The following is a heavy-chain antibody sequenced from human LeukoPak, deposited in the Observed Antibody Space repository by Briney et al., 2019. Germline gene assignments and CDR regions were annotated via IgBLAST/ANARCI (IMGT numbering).Heavy chain of an antibody. Sequence: GASVKVSCKSSGYTFTGYYMHWVRQAPGQGLEWMGWINPNSGGTNYTQKFQGRVTMTRDTSIRTAYMELSRLSSDDTAVYHCARDPYSGSYYKDYWGQGTLVTVSS. V-gene: IGHV1-2*02. CDR1: GYTFTGYY. D-gene: IGHD1-26*01. J-gene: IGHJ4*02. CDR2: INPNSGGT. CDR3: ARDPYSGSYYKDY.